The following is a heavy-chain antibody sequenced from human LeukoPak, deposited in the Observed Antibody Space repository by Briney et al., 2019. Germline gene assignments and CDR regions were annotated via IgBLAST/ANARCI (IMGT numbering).Heavy chain of an antibody. D-gene: IGHD1-26*01. CDR2: ISHDGSNE. V-gene: IGHV3-30-3*01. CDR1: VSTFSSYA. J-gene: IGHJ3*01. CDR3: ARYSTSGRYFYAFDL. Sequence: GGSLRLSCAASVSTFSSYAMHWVRQAPGKGLEWVAVISHDGSNEVYADPVKGRFTISRDNSKNTLYLQMNSLRVEDTAVYYCARYSTSGRYFYAFDLWGQGTVVTVSS.